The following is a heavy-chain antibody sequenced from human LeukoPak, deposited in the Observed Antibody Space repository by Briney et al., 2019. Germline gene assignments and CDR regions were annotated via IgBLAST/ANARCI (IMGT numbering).Heavy chain of an antibody. V-gene: IGHV3-30*02. J-gene: IGHJ6*02. CDR2: IRYDGSNK. Sequence: GGSLRLSCAASGFTFSSYGMHWVRQAPGKGLEWVAFIRYDGSNKYYADSVKGRFTISRDNSKNTLYLQMNSLRAEDTAVYYCATHSHGSVWYYGMDVWGQGTTVTVSS. CDR3: ATHSHGSVWYYGMDV. CDR1: GFTFSSYG. D-gene: IGHD3-10*01.